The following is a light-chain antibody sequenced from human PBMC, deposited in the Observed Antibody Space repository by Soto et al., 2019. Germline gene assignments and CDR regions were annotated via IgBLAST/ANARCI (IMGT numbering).Light chain of an antibody. CDR2: GTS. Sequence: DILMTNYPATLSVSPVERSTLSCMASQSFSSNVAWYQQKPGQAPRLLIYGTSTRVTGIPARFSGSGSGTEFTLTISSLQPEDFTTYYCIQDYYFPLTFGGGSKVDIK. V-gene: IGKV3-15*01. J-gene: IGKJ4*01. CDR3: IQDYYFPLT. CDR1: QSFSSN.